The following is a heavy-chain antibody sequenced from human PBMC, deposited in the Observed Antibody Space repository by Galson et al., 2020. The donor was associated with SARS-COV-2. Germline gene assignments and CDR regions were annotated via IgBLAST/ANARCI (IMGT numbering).Heavy chain of an antibody. CDR1: GFSLSTYS. D-gene: IGHD3-16*01. J-gene: IGHJ3*02. CDR2: ITHDGPNNH. CDR3: VRGPRHGAFDI. Sequence: GGSLRLSCVASGFSLSTYSMHWVRQSPVKGLEWVAHITHDGPNNHYYADFVKGRFTGSRDDSRNMVYLQMNSLRNEDTAMYFCVRGPRHGAFDIWGQGTLVTVSS. V-gene: IGHV3-30-3*01.